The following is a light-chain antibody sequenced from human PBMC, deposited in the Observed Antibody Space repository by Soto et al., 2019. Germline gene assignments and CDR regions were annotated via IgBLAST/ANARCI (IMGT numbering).Light chain of an antibody. Sequence: QSVLTQPASVSGSPGQSITISCTGTSSDVGGYNYVSWYQQHPGKAPKLMIYEVSNRPSGVSNRFSGSKSGNTASLTISGLQAEDEADYYYSSYTSSSTYVFGTGTKV. CDR1: SSDVGGYNY. CDR3: SSYTSSSTYV. J-gene: IGLJ1*01. CDR2: EVS. V-gene: IGLV2-14*01.